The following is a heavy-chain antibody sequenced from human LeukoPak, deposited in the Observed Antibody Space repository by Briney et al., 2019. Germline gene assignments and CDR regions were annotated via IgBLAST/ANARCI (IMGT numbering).Heavy chain of an antibody. CDR1: GGSFSGYY. CDR2: INHSGST. D-gene: IGHD5-12*01. CDR3: ARGPVAPVSANNDY. J-gene: IGHJ4*02. Sequence: SEILSLTCAVYGGSFSGYYWSWIRQPPGKGPEWIGEINHSGSTNYNPSLKSRVTISVDTSKNQFSLKLSSVTAADTAVYYCARGPVAPVSANNDYWGQGTLVTVSS. V-gene: IGHV4-34*01.